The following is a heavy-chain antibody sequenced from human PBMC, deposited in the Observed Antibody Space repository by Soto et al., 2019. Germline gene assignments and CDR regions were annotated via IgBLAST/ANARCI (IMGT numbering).Heavy chain of an antibody. Sequence: SGPTLVNPTQTLTLTCTFSGFSLSTSGVGVGWIRQPPGKALEWLALIYWDDDKLYRSSLKSRLTITKDTSKNQVVLTMTNMDPVDTATFYCAHSLIGYYYDSSGSNWFDPWGQGTLVTVSS. CDR3: AHSLIGYYYDSSGSNWFDP. CDR2: IYWDDDK. J-gene: IGHJ5*02. V-gene: IGHV2-5*02. CDR1: GFSLSTSGVG. D-gene: IGHD3-22*01.